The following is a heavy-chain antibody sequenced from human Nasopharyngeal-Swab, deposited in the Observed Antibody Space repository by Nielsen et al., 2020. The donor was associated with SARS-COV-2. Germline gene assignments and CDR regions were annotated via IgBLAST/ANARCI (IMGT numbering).Heavy chain of an antibody. CDR3: TRDGSWATGGAFDI. V-gene: IGHV3-21*01. D-gene: IGHD3-10*01. J-gene: IGHJ3*02. CDR1: GFTFTSYP. Sequence: GESLKISCAASGFTFTSYPMNWVRQAPGKGLEWVSSISSSGTDISYTDSVKGRFTISRDSAKKSLYLQMNSLGAADTAVYYCTRDGSWATGGAFDIWGQGTMVTVSS. CDR2: ISSSGTDI.